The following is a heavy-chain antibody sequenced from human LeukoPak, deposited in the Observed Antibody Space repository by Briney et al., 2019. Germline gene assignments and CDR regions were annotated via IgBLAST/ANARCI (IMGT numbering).Heavy chain of an antibody. CDR2: IMPLFGTA. CDR1: GGTFNNSA. J-gene: IGHJ5*02. V-gene: IGHV1-69*05. D-gene: IGHD4-17*01. Sequence: SMKVSCKTSGGTFNNSAISWVRQAPGQGLEWLGGIMPLFGTAGYAQKFQGRVTITKDESTRTVYLELTSLTSDDTAVYYCARDVHGDYGSGWFDPWGQGTLVSVSS. CDR3: ARDVHGDYGSGWFDP.